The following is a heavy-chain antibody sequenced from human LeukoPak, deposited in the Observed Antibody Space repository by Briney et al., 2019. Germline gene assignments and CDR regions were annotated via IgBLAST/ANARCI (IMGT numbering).Heavy chain of an antibody. J-gene: IGHJ4*02. CDR2: ISGSGGST. Sequence: GGSLRLSCAASGFTFSSYAMSWVRQAPGKGLEWVSAISGSGGSTYYADSVKGRFTISRDNSKNTLYLQMNSLRAEDTAVYYCAKDLSVVTAHVGFFDYWGQGTLVTVSS. D-gene: IGHD2-21*02. V-gene: IGHV3-23*01. CDR3: AKDLSVVTAHVGFFDY. CDR1: GFTFSSYA.